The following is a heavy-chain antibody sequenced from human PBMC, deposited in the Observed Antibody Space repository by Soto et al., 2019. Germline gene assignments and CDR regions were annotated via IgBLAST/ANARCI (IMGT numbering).Heavy chain of an antibody. Sequence: SVKVSCKASGYTFTSYGISWVRQAPGQGLEWMGWIIPIFGTANYAQKFQGRVTITADESTSTAYMELSSLRSEDTAVYYCARGGGVGLVAGAFDIWGQGTMVTVSS. CDR1: GYTFTSYG. D-gene: IGHD3-16*01. CDR2: IIPIFGTA. V-gene: IGHV1-69*13. J-gene: IGHJ3*02. CDR3: ARGGGVGLVAGAFDI.